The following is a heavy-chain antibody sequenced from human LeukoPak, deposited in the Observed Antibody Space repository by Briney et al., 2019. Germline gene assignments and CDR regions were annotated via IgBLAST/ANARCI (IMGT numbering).Heavy chain of an antibody. D-gene: IGHD6-6*01. Sequence: SETLSLTCTVSGGSISSYYWSWIRQPAGKGLEWIGRIYTSWSTNYNPSLKRRVTMSVDTSKNQFSLKLSSVTAADTAVYYCARVPSYSSSSWFDPWGQGTLVTVSS. J-gene: IGHJ5*02. CDR3: ARVPSYSSSSWFDP. CDR2: IYTSWST. CDR1: GGSISSYY. V-gene: IGHV4-4*07.